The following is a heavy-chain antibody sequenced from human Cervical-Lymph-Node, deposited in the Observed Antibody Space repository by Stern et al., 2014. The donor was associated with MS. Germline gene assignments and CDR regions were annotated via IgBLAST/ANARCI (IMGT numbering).Heavy chain of an antibody. V-gene: IGHV1-18*01. D-gene: IGHD1-14*01. CDR3: ARHSIKGYNCFDP. Sequence: QVQLVQSGAELKKPGASVKVSCKASGFALTSSGIRWVRQAPGQGLEWMGWISGYNVNKNYAQRFQDRVNMTTDTYTSTAYMELRSLRSDDTAVYYCARHSIKGYNCFDPWGQGTLVTVSS. J-gene: IGHJ5*02. CDR1: GFALTSSG. CDR2: ISGYNVNK.